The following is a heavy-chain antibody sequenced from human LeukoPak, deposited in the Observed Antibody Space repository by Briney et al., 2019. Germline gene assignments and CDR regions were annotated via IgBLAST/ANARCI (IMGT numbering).Heavy chain of an antibody. Sequence: ASVKVSCKASGYTFTGYYMHWVRQAPGQGLEWMGWINPNSGGTNYAQKFQGRVTMTRDTSISTAYMELSRLRSDDTAVYYCARDLGDSGYSNWFYPWGQGTLVTVSS. D-gene: IGHD5-12*01. J-gene: IGHJ5*02. V-gene: IGHV1-2*02. CDR2: INPNSGGT. CDR1: GYTFTGYY. CDR3: ARDLGDSGYSNWFYP.